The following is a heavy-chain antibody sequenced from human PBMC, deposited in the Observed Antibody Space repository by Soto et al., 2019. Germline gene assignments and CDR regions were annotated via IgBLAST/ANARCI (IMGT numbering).Heavy chain of an antibody. CDR1: GGSITDKW. J-gene: IGHJ4*01. CDR2: VHHSGST. V-gene: IGHV4-4*02. D-gene: IGHD3-16*01. CDR3: AREGDHPFSLGY. Sequence: QVQLQESGPGLVKPSGILSLTCAVSGGSITDKWWSWIRQTPGKGLEWIGEVHHSGSTNHSPSLKSRVTMSVDTSKNDFSLKLFSLTAADTAIYYCAREGDHPFSLGYWGHGTLVTVSS.